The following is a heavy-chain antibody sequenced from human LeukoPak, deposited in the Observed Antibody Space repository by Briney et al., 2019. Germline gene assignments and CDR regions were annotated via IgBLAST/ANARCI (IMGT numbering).Heavy chain of an antibody. CDR2: INPNSGDT. CDR1: GYTFTGYY. V-gene: IGHV1-2*02. CDR3: ARIHSGDIDY. J-gene: IGHJ4*02. D-gene: IGHD6-13*01. Sequence: ASVKVSCKASGYTFTGYYMHWVRQAPGQGLEWMGWINPNSGDTNYAQKFQGRVTMTTDTSTSTAYMELRSLRSDDTAVYYCARIHSGDIDYWGQGTLVTVSS.